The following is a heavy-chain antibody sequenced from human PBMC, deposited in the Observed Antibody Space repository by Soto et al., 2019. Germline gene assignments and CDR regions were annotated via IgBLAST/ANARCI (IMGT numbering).Heavy chain of an antibody. CDR1: NGSINSRNW. V-gene: IGHV4-4*02. CDR3: ATDRALAATWFAWFDS. Sequence: QVRLQESGPGLVKPSGTLSLTCTVNNGSINSRNWWSWVPQSPQIGLHYIGEIYYSGATNYHPSLKSRVTISLDKSKNEFSLRLASVTAADTAVYYCATDRALAATWFAWFDSWGQGIRVTVSS. J-gene: IGHJ5*01. CDR2: IYYSGAT. D-gene: IGHD3-10*01.